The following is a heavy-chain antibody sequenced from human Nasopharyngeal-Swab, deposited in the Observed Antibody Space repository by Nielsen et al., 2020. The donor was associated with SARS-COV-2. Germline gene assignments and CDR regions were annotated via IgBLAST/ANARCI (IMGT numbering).Heavy chain of an antibody. Sequence: ASVKVSCKASGYTFGNYAIQWVRQAPGQRREWMGWINAGSGQTRYSQTFQDRVTITRDTSASTVYMALSSLRPEDTAVYYCARERELQSHQYYYYMDVWGKGTTVAVSS. CDR2: INAGSGQT. V-gene: IGHV1-3*01. CDR3: ARERELQSHQYYYYMDV. CDR1: GYTFGNYA. D-gene: IGHD2-2*01. J-gene: IGHJ6*03.